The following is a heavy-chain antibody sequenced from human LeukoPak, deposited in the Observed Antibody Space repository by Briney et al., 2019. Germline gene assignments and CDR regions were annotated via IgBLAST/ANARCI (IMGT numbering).Heavy chain of an antibody. D-gene: IGHD2-2*01. V-gene: IGHV1-2*02. Sequence: GASVKVSYKASGYTFTGYYMHWVRQAPGQGLEWMGWINPNSGGTNYAQKFQGRVTMTRDTSISTAYMELSRLRSDDTAVYYCAREWTSGTTKFDYWGQGTLVTVSS. CDR2: INPNSGGT. J-gene: IGHJ4*02. CDR3: AREWTSGTTKFDY. CDR1: GYTFTGYY.